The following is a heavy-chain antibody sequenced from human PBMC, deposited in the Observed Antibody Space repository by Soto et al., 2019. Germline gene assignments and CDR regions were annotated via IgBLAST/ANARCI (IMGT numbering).Heavy chain of an antibody. CDR2: ISYDGSNK. Sequence: PGGSLRLSCAASGFTFSSYGMHWVRQAPGKGLEWVAVISYDGSNKYYADSVKGRFTISRDNSKNTLYLQMNSLRAEDTAVYYCAKVVHHYYDSSGKPPNRYGYYYYYYGMDVWGQGTTVTVSS. V-gene: IGHV3-30*18. CDR1: GFTFSSYG. J-gene: IGHJ6*02. D-gene: IGHD3-22*01. CDR3: AKVVHHYYDSSGKPPNRYGYYYYYYGMDV.